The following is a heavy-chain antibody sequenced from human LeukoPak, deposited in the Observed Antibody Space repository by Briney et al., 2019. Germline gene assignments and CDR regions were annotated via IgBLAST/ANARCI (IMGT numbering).Heavy chain of an antibody. J-gene: IGHJ4*02. V-gene: IGHV4-30-2*01. CDR1: GGSISSGGYS. Sequence: SQTLSLTCAVSGGSISSGGYSWSWIRQPPGKGLEWIGYIYHSGSTYYNPSLKSQVTISVDRSKNQFSLKLSSVTAADTAVYYCARVPWVRGVIGPFDYWGQGTLVTVSS. CDR3: ARVPWVRGVIGPFDY. D-gene: IGHD3-10*01. CDR2: IYHSGST.